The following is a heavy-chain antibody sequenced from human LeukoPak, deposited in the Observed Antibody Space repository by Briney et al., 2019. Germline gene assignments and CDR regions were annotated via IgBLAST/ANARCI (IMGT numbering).Heavy chain of an antibody. V-gene: IGHV4-31*03. CDR3: ARGSRYCSSTSYYVTDYYYYYGMDV. D-gene: IGHD2-2*01. Sequence: SQTLSLTCTVSGGSISSGGYYWSWIRQHPGKGLEWIGYIYYSGSTYYNPSLKSRVTISVDTSKNQFSLKLSSVTAADTAVYYCARGSRYCSSTSYYVTDYYYYYGMDVWGQGTTVTVSS. CDR2: IYYSGST. J-gene: IGHJ6*02. CDR1: GGSISSGGYY.